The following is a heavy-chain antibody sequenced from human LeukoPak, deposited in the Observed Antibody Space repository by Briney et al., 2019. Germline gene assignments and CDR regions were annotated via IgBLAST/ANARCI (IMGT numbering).Heavy chain of an antibody. Sequence: GGSLRLSCAASGFTFSSYGMSWVRQAPGKGLEWVSAISGSGGSTYYADPVKGRFTISRDNSKNTLYLQMNSLRAEDTAVYYCAKDRGYYYGSGSYYPTPSDYWGQGTLVTVSS. CDR1: GFTFSSYG. D-gene: IGHD3-10*01. J-gene: IGHJ4*02. CDR3: AKDRGYYYGSGSYYPTPSDY. CDR2: ISGSGGST. V-gene: IGHV3-23*01.